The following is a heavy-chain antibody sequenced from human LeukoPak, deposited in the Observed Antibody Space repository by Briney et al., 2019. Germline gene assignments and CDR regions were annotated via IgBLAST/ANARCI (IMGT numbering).Heavy chain of an antibody. Sequence: PSETLPPTCAVSGGSISSSNWWSWVRQPPGKGLEWIGEIYHSGNTNYNPSLKSRVTMSVDRSKDQFSLKLSSVAAADTARYYCARNRYDSSGYYLDSWGQGTLVTVSS. CDR2: IYHSGNT. J-gene: IGHJ4*02. CDR3: ARNRYDSSGYYLDS. CDR1: GGSISSSNW. D-gene: IGHD3-22*01. V-gene: IGHV4-4*02.